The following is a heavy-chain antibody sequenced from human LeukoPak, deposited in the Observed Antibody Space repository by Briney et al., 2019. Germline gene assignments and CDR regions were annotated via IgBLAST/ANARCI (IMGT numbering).Heavy chain of an antibody. D-gene: IGHD2-2*03. CDR2: VYYRGAT. V-gene: IGHV4-59*01. J-gene: IGHJ4*02. CDR1: GGSLSSNY. Sequence: PSETLSLTCTVSGGSLSSNYWSWIRQPPGKGLEWIGFVYYRGATNYNPSLKSRVTISADTSKSQFSLKLTSVTAADTAVYYCARDGLSWILDSWGQGSLVTVSS. CDR3: ARDGLSWILDS.